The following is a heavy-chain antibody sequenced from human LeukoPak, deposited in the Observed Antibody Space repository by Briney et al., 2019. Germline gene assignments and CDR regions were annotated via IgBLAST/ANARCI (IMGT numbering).Heavy chain of an antibody. V-gene: IGHV3-7*03. D-gene: IGHD4-17*01. CDR1: EFTFSTYW. CDR2: IKEDGNEK. J-gene: IGHJ4*02. Sequence: GGYLRRSCVGSEFTFSTYWMNWVRQAPGKGLEWVANIKEDGNEKHHADSVKGRFTISRDNAKNTLYLQMNSLRAEDTAVYYCSKKGQNEDYGKPDWGQGTLVTVSS. CDR3: SKKGQNEDYGKPD.